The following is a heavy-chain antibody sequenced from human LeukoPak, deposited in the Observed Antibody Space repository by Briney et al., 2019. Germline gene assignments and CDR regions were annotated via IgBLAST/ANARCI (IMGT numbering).Heavy chain of an antibody. V-gene: IGHV1-2*06. J-gene: IGHJ6*02. CDR2: INPNSGGT. CDR3: ASDPHCSSTSCYYYYGMDV. CDR1: GYTFTGYY. D-gene: IGHD2-2*01. Sequence: ASVKVSCKASGYTFTGYYMHWVRQAPGQGLEWMGRINPNSGGTNYAQKFQGRVTITADESTSTAYMELSSLRSEDTAVYYCASDPHCSSTSCYYYYGMDVWGQGTTVTVSS.